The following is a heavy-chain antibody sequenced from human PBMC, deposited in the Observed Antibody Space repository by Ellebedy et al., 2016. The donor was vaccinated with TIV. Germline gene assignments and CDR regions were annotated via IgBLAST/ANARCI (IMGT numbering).Heavy chain of an antibody. J-gene: IGHJ3*02. CDR1: GYLFTSYW. CDR3: ASHLIMITFGGTPDAFDI. V-gene: IGHV5-51*01. CDR2: IYPGDSDT. D-gene: IGHD3-16*01. Sequence: GESLKISCKGSGYLFTSYWIGWVRQMPGRGLEWMGIIYPGDSDTSYSPSFQGQVTISADKSISTAYLQWSSLKASDTAMYYCASHLIMITFGGTPDAFDIWGQGTMVTVSS.